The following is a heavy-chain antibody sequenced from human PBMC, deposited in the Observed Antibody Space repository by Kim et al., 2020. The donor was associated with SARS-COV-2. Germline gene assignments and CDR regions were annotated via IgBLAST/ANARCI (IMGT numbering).Heavy chain of an antibody. V-gene: IGHV1-2*06. Sequence: ASVKVSCKASGYTFTGYYMHWVRQAPGQGLEWMGRINPNSGGTNYAQKFQGRVTMTRDTSISTAYMELSRLRSDDTAVYYCAPGRGITMVRGAPGYWFDPWGQGTLVTVSS. CDR3: APGRGITMVRGAPGYWFDP. CDR2: INPNSGGT. CDR1: GYTFTGYY. J-gene: IGHJ5*02. D-gene: IGHD3-10*01.